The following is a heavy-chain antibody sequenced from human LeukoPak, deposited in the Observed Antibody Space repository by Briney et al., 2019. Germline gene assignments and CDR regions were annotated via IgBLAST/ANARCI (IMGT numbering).Heavy chain of an antibody. J-gene: IGHJ4*02. CDR1: GFTFSSYW. CDR3: ATGGNTFGY. D-gene: IGHD1-14*01. Sequence: GGSLRLSCAASGFTFSSYWMSWVRQAPGKGLEWVANIKQDGSEKYYVDSVKGRFTISRDNAKNSLYLQVSSLRVEDTALYYCATGGNTFGYWGQGTLVTVSS. V-gene: IGHV3-7*03. CDR2: IKQDGSEK.